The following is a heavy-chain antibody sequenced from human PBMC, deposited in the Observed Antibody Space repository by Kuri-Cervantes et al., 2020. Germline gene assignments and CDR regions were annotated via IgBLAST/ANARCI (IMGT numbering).Heavy chain of an antibody. Sequence: ASVKVSCKASGYTFIGYYMHWVRQATGQGLEWMGWMNPNSGNTGYAQKFQGRVTMTRNTSISTAYMELSSLRSEDTAVYYCARVVVAATHWFDPWGQGTLVTVSS. CDR1: GYTFIGYY. CDR2: MNPNSGNT. D-gene: IGHD2-15*01. CDR3: ARVVVAATHWFDP. J-gene: IGHJ5*02. V-gene: IGHV1-8*02.